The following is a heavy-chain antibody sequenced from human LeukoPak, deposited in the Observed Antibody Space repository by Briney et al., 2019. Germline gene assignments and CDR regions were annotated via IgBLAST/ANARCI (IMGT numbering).Heavy chain of an antibody. CDR2: ISWNSGSI. Sequence: GGSLSLSCAASGFTFDVYAMHGLRQAPGGGLGWVSGISWNSGSIGYADSEKGRLTISRDNAKNSLCLQMNSLSAEDTALYYCAIIWPRGSDYGMDVWGQGTTVTVSS. D-gene: IGHD2-15*01. V-gene: IGHV3-9*01. CDR3: AIIWPRGSDYGMDV. J-gene: IGHJ6*01. CDR1: GFTFDVYA.